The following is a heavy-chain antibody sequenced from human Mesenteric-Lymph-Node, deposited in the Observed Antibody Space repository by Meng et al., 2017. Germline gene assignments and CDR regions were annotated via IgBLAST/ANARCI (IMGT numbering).Heavy chain of an antibody. Sequence: QVQLQQWGAGLFKPSETLSPTCAVYGGSFSGYYWSWIRQPPGKGLEWIGEINHSGSTNYNPSLKSRVTISVDTSKNQFSLKLSSVTAADTAVYYCARGIAVAGYPFWGQGTLVTVSS. V-gene: IGHV4-34*01. CDR3: ARGIAVAGYPF. D-gene: IGHD6-19*01. J-gene: IGHJ4*02. CDR2: INHSGST. CDR1: GGSFSGYY.